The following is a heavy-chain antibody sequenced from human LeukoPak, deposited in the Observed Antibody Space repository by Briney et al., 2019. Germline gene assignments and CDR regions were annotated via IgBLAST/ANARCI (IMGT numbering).Heavy chain of an antibody. D-gene: IGHD2/OR15-2a*01. CDR3: ARDSFLFYDHAGYPDF. CDR1: GYTFTGYY. J-gene: IGHJ4*02. Sequence: ASVKVSCKTSGYTFTGYYMHWVRQAPGQGLEWMGCINPNSGGTNYAQKFQGRVTMTRDTSISTAYMELSRPRSDDTAVYYCARDSFLFYDHAGYPDFWGQGTLVTVSS. CDR2: INPNSGGT. V-gene: IGHV1-2*02.